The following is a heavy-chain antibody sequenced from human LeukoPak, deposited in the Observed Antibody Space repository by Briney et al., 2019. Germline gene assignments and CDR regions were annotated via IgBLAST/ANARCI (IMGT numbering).Heavy chain of an antibody. CDR2: MDPNSGDT. D-gene: IGHD2-15*01. Sequence: ASVTISCKGSGYNFTVYYMHWVRQAPGQGLEWMGWMDPNSGDTIYAPNFQGRVSMTRDTSITTAYMELSSLTFDDSATYYCATKGGLTPNTLAMWGHGTMVTVSS. CDR3: ATKGGLTPNTLAM. J-gene: IGHJ3*01. CDR1: GYNFTVYY. V-gene: IGHV1-2*02.